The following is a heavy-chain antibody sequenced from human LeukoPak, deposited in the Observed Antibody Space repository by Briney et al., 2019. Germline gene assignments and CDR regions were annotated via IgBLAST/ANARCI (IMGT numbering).Heavy chain of an antibody. Sequence: PSETLSLTCTVSGGSIRSYYWSWIRQPPGKGLEWIGYIYYSGSTTYNPSLDSRVTISVDTSKSQFSLRLSSVTAADTAVYYCARHSYGSNTIDYWGQGTLVTVSS. CDR1: GGSIRSYY. CDR2: IYYSGST. J-gene: IGHJ4*02. CDR3: ARHSYGSNTIDY. D-gene: IGHD5-18*01. V-gene: IGHV4-59*01.